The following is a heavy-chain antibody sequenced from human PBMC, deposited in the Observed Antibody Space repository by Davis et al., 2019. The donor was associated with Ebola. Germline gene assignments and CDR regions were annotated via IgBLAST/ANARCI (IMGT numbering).Heavy chain of an antibody. J-gene: IGHJ6*02. CDR1: GGTFSSYA. Sequence: SVKVSCKASGGTFSSYAISWVRQAPGHGLEWMGGIIPIFGTANYAQKFQGRVTITADESTSTAYMELSSLRSEDTAVYYCARDVGRCSGGSCYRYYYYYGMDVWGQGTTVTVSS. CDR3: ARDVGRCSGGSCYRYYYYYGMDV. V-gene: IGHV1-69*13. CDR2: IIPIFGTA. D-gene: IGHD2-15*01.